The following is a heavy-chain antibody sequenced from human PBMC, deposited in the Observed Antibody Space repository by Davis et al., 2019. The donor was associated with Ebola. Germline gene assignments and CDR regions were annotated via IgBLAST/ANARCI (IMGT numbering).Heavy chain of an antibody. CDR3: ARAFVRQQLVRLYDY. CDR2: INGDGSRT. CDR1: GLTFSNYW. V-gene: IGHV3-74*01. Sequence: HTGGSLRLSCAASGLTFSNYWMHWVRQVPGKGLVWVSRINGDGSRTNYADTVKGRFTISRDNAKNTLYLQMGSLRVEDTAVYYCARAFVRQQLVRLYDYWGQGTLVTVSS. D-gene: IGHD6-13*01. J-gene: IGHJ4*02.